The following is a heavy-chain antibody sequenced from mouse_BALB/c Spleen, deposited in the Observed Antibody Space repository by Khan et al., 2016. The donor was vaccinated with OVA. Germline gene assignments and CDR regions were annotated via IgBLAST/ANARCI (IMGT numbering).Heavy chain of an antibody. Sequence: QIQLVQSGPELKKPGETVKISCKAPGYTFTNYGMNWVKQAPGKGLKWMGWINTNTGEPTYAEEFKGRFAFSLETSASTAYLQINNLKNEDTATXYCARWLRQGYYFDYWGQGTTLTVSS. D-gene: IGHD2-2*01. V-gene: IGHV9-3*02. J-gene: IGHJ2*01. CDR3: ARWLRQGYYFDY. CDR2: INTNTGEP. CDR1: GYTFTNYG.